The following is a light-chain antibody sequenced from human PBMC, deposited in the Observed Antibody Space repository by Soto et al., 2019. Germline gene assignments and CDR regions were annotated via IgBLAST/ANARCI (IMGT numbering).Light chain of an antibody. CDR1: ESVSTSF. CDR2: ATS. CDR3: QQYGPLPYT. V-gene: IGKV3-20*01. J-gene: IGKJ2*01. Sequence: EIVLTQSPGTLSLSPGERDTLSCRASESVSTSFLAWYQHKPGQTPRLLIKATSTRAPGIPESFSVSGSGPDVALSISRLEPEDFAIYTCQQYGPLPYTFGRGTKVEIK.